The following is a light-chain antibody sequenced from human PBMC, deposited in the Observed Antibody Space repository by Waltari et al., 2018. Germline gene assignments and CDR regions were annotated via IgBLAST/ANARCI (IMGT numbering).Light chain of an antibody. Sequence: VVPPSPAPLSLSPGERAPLSCRTRPRIGSSLAWYQQRPGQAPRLLIYRASTRATGIPDRFSGSGSETEFTLTISSLQSEDIAVYYCQQYNNWPPGTFGQGTKVEI. CDR2: RAS. CDR3: QQYNNWPPGT. J-gene: IGKJ1*01. CDR1: PRIGSS. V-gene: IGKV3-15*01.